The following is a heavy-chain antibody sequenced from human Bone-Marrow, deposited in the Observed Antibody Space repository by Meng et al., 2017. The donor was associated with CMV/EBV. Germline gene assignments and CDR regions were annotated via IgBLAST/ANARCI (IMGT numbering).Heavy chain of an antibody. J-gene: IGHJ4*02. V-gene: IGHV1-18*01. CDR3: ARVGERSGSYACVY. CDR2: ISAYNGNT. D-gene: IGHD1-26*01. Sequence: ASVKVYCKASGYTFTSYGISWVRQAPGQGLEWMGWISAYNGNTNYAQKLQGRVTMTTDTSTSTAYMELSSLRSEDTAVYYCARVGERSGSYACVYWGQGTLVTVSS. CDR1: GYTFTSYG.